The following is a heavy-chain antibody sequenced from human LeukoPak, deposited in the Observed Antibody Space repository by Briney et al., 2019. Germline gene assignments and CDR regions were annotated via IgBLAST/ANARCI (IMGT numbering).Heavy chain of an antibody. D-gene: IGHD6-13*01. CDR3: AKGNSSSWYAPLDY. V-gene: IGHV3-23*01. CDR1: GFTFSSYA. Sequence: PGGSLRLSCAASGFTFSSYAMSWVRQAPGKGLEWVSAISGSGGSTYYADSVKGRFTIPRDNSKNTLYLQMNSLRAEDTAVYYCAKGNSSSWYAPLDYWGQGTLVTVSS. CDR2: ISGSGGST. J-gene: IGHJ4*02.